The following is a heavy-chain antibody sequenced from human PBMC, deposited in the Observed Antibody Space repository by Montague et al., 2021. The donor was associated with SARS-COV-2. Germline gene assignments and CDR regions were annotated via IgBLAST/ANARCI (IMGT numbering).Heavy chain of an antibody. D-gene: IGHD3-10*01. CDR3: AREYPPPLWFGELDYYGMDV. J-gene: IGHJ6*02. CDR2: TYYRSKWYN. V-gene: IGHV6-1*01. CDR1: GDSVSSNSAA. Sequence: CAISGDSVSSNSAAWNWIRQSPSRGLEWQGRTYYRSKWYNDYAVSVKSRITINPDTSKNQFSLQLNSVTPEDTAVYCCAREYPPPLWFGELDYYGMDVWGQGTTVTVSS.